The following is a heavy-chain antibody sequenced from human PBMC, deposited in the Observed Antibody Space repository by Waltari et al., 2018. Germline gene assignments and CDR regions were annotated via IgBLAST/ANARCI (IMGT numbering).Heavy chain of an antibody. J-gene: IGHJ4*02. CDR3: ARYFDY. Sequence: EVQLVASGGGLGQPGGSLRLSCAASGFTFRSYWMSWVRQAPGKGLEWVANIKHDGSEKYYVDSVKGRFTISRDNAKNSLYLQMNSLRAEDTAVYYCARYFDYWGQGTLVTVSS. V-gene: IGHV3-7*01. CDR1: GFTFRSYW. CDR2: IKHDGSEK.